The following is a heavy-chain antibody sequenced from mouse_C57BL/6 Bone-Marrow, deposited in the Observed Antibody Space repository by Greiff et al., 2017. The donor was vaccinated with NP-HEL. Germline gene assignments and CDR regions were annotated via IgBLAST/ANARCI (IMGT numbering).Heavy chain of an antibody. D-gene: IGHD2-4*01. CDR1: GFTFSSYG. V-gene: IGHV5-6*01. J-gene: IGHJ3*01. Sequence: DVQLQESGGDLVKPGGSLKLSCAASGFTFSSYGMSWVRQTPEKRLEWVATISSGGSYTYYPDSVKGRFTISRDNAKNTLYLQMSILKAEDAVMYYCGSRHDYVPFAYWYQGTLVTVSA. CDR2: ISSGGSYT. CDR3: GSRHDYVPFAY.